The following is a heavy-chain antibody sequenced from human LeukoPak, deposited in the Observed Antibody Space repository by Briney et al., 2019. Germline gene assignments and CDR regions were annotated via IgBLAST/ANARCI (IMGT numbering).Heavy chain of an antibody. CDR1: GFTFSSYG. Sequence: GGSLRLSCAASGFTFSSYGMHWVRQAPGKGLEWVAVISYDGSNKYYADSVKGRFTISRDNSKNTLYLQMNSLRAEDTAVYYCVYGDYGNWFDPWGQGTLVTVSS. CDR2: ISYDGSNK. D-gene: IGHD4-17*01. J-gene: IGHJ5*02. V-gene: IGHV3-30*03. CDR3: VYGDYGNWFDP.